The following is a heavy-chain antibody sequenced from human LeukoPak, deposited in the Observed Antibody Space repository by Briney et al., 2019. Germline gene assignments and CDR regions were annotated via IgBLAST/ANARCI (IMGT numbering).Heavy chain of an antibody. CDR1: GYTFTSYA. J-gene: IGHJ4*02. CDR3: ARGKGGATGLDY. V-gene: IGHV1-69*04. D-gene: IGHD1-26*01. Sequence: SVKVSCKASGYTFTSYAMNWVRQAPGQGLEWMGRIIPILGIANYAQKFQGRVTITADKSTSTAYMELSSLRSEDTAVYYCARGKGGATGLDYWGQGTLVTVSS. CDR2: IIPILGIA.